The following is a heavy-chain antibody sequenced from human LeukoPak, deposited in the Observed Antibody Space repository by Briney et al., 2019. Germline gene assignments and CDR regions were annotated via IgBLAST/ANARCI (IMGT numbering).Heavy chain of an antibody. CDR1: GFTFDDYA. CDR2: ISWNSGSI. D-gene: IGHD3-16*01. CDR3: ARDLGGTALGLYYYYGMDV. J-gene: IGHJ6*02. V-gene: IGHV3-9*01. Sequence: SGRSLRLSGAASGFTFDDYAMHWVRQAPGKGLEGVSGISWNSGSIGYADSGKGRFTIARDNAKNSLYLQMNSLRDEDTAVYYCARDLGGTALGLYYYYGMDVWGQGTTVTVSS.